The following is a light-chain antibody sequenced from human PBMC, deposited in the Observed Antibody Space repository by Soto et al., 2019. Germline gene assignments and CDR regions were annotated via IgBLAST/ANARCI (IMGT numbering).Light chain of an antibody. J-gene: IGKJ2*01. CDR2: DAS. V-gene: IGKV1-5*01. CDR3: QQYNSYQYP. Sequence: DIQMTQSPSTLSASVGDRVTITCRASQSISSWLAWYQQKPGKAPKLLIYDASSLESGVPSRFSGSGSGTEVTLTISSLQPDDFATYYCQQYNSYQYPFGQGTKREIK. CDR1: QSISSW.